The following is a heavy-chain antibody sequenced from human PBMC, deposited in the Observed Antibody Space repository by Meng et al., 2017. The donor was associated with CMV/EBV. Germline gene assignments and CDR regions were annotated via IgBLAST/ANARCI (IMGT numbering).Heavy chain of an antibody. CDR2: IIPIFGTA. D-gene: IGHD2-2*02. V-gene: IGHV1-69*05. CDR1: GCTFSSYA. Sequence: SVHVSCKASGCTFSSYAIRWVRQAPGQGLEWMGGIIPIFGTANYAQKFQGRVTITTDESTRTADMELSSLRSEDTAVYYFASTHCSSTSCYTWQLAYFDYRGQGTLVTVSS. CDR3: ASTHCSSTSCYTWQLAYFDY. J-gene: IGHJ4*02.